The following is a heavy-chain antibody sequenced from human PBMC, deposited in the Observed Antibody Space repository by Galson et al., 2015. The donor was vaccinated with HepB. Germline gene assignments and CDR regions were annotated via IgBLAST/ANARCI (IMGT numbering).Heavy chain of an antibody. V-gene: IGHV1-18*04. J-gene: IGHJ5*02. D-gene: IGHD2-15*01. CDR2: ISAYNGNT. CDR1: GYTFTNYG. Sequence: SVKVSCKASGYTFTNYGISWVRQAPGQGLEWMGWISAYNGNTNYAQKLQGRVTMTTDTSTSTAYMELRSLISDDTAVYYCAREGGRDIGSQGFDPWGQGTLVTVSS. CDR3: AREGGRDIGSQGFDP.